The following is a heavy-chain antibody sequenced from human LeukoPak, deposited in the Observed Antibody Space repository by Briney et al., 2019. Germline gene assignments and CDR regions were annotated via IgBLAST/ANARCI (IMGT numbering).Heavy chain of an antibody. CDR2: IYSGGST. Sequence: GGSLRLSCAASGFTVSSNYMSWVRQAPGKGLEWVSVIYSGGSTYYADSVKGRFTISRDNSKNTLYLQMNNLRAEDTAVYYCARNYYDSSGYDYAFDYWGQGTLVTVSS. J-gene: IGHJ4*02. V-gene: IGHV3-53*01. CDR3: ARNYYDSSGYDYAFDY. CDR1: GFTVSSNY. D-gene: IGHD3-22*01.